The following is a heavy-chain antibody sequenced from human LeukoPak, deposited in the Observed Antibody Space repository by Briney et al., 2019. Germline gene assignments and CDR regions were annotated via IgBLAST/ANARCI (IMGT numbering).Heavy chain of an antibody. Sequence: GGSLRLSCVASGFTFSSYAMSWVRQAPGKGLEWVSAISSSGGTTYYADLVKGRFTISRDNSKNTLYLQMNSLRAEDKAVYYCAKKQSGAAFDAFDIWGQGTMVTVSS. D-gene: IGHD1/OR15-1a*01. CDR2: ISSSGGTT. V-gene: IGHV3-23*01. CDR1: GFTFSSYA. J-gene: IGHJ3*02. CDR3: AKKQSGAAFDAFDI.